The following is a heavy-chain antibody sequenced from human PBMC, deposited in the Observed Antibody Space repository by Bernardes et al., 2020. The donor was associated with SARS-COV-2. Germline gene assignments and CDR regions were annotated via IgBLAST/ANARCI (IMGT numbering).Heavy chain of an antibody. D-gene: IGHD2-15*01. V-gene: IGHV3-21*01. CDR3: AREWSSAGSDQDYYYYGMDV. J-gene: IGHJ6*02. Sequence: GGSLRLSCAASGFTFSSYSMNWVRQAPGKGLEWVSSISSSNSYIYYADSVKGRFTISRDNAKNSLYLQMNSLRAEDTAVYYCAREWSSAGSDQDYYYYGMDVWGQGTTVTVSS. CDR2: ISSSNSYI. CDR1: GFTFSSYS.